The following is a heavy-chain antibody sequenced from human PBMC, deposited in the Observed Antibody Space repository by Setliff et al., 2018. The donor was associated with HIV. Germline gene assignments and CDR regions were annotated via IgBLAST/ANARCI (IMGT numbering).Heavy chain of an antibody. CDR2: ISYDSRFI. CDR3: ARDRASSGYYARFDH. D-gene: IGHD3-22*01. Sequence: GGSLRLSCAASGFTFSNYNMNWVRQAPGKGLEWVSFISYDSRFIYHADSMKGRFTISRDNAKKLVYLQMNSLRAEDTAIYYCARDRASSGYYARFDHWGQGT. CDR1: GFTFSNYN. J-gene: IGHJ4*02. V-gene: IGHV3-21*01.